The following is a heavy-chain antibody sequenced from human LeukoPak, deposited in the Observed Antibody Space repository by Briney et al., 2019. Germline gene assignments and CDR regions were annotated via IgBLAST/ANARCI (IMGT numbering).Heavy chain of an antibody. Sequence: KPSETLSLTCAVYGGSFSGYYWSWIRQPPGKGLEWIGEINHSGSTNYNPSLKSRVTISVDTSKNQFSLKLSSVTAADTAVYYCARGPGLYYYYYMDVWGKGTTVTVSS. J-gene: IGHJ6*03. CDR2: INHSGST. V-gene: IGHV4-34*01. CDR3: ARGPGLYYYYYMDV. CDR1: GGSFSGYY.